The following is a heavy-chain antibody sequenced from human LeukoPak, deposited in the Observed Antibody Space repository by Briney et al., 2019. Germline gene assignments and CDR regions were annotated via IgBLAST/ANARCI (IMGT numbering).Heavy chain of an antibody. V-gene: IGHV3-21*01. CDR3: ARGSGGYWYFDL. CDR2: ISSSSSYI. Sequence: PGGSLRLSCAASGFTFSSCSMNWVRQAPGKGLEWVSSISSSSSYIYYADSVKGRFTISRDNAKNSLYLQMNSLRAEDTAVYYCARGSGGYWYFDLWGRGTLVTVSS. CDR1: GFTFSSCS. J-gene: IGHJ2*01. D-gene: IGHD3-10*01.